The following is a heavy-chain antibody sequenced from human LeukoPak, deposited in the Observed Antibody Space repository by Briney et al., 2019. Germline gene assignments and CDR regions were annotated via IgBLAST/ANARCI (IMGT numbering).Heavy chain of an antibody. D-gene: IGHD3-3*01. CDR1: GGSISSYY. J-gene: IGHJ4*02. CDR3: ARAPYDFWSGRYDY. CDR2: IYYSGST. V-gene: IGHV4-59*12. Sequence: SETLSLTCTVSGGSISSYYWSWIRQPPGKGLEWIGYIYYSGSTNYNPSLKSRVTISVDTSKNQFSLKLSSVTAADTAVYYCARAPYDFWSGRYDYWGQGALVTVSS.